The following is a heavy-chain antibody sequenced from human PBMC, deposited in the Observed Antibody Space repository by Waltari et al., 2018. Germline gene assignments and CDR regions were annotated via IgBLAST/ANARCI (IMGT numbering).Heavy chain of an antibody. CDR3: ARDNVLAQRGAFDM. Sequence: QVQLQESGPGLVKPSETLSLTCTVSGGSISSHYWSWIRQPPGKGLEWIGYIYYSGSTNYNPSLKSRVTISVDTSKNQFSLNLKSVTAADTAVYYCARDNVLAQRGAFDMWGQGTMVIVSS. CDR2: IYYSGST. J-gene: IGHJ3*02. CDR1: GGSISSHY. D-gene: IGHD2-8*01. V-gene: IGHV4-59*11.